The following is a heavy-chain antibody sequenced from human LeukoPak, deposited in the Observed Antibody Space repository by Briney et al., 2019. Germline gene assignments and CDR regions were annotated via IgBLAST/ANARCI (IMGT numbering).Heavy chain of an antibody. V-gene: IGHV3-23*01. CDR3: ARDRSSITVFGVLTN. CDR2: ISGSGGST. J-gene: IGHJ4*02. D-gene: IGHD3-3*01. CDR1: GFTFSSYA. Sequence: GGSLRLSCAASGFTFSSYAMSWVRQAPGKGLEWVSAISGSGGSTYYADSVKGRFTISRDNSKNSLYLQMNSLRAEDTAVYYCARDRSSITVFGVLTNWGQGTLVTVSS.